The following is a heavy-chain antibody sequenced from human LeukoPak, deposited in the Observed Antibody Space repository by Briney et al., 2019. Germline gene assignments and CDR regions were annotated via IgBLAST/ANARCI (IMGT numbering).Heavy chain of an antibody. CDR1: GGTFSSYT. J-gene: IGHJ4*02. CDR3: ARDCIGCLGFDY. D-gene: IGHD5/OR15-5a*01. Sequence: EASVKVSCKASGGTFSSYTISWVRQAPGQGLEWMGRIIPILGIANYAQKFQGRVTITADKSTSTAYMELSSLRSEDTAVYYCARDCIGCLGFDYWGQGTLVTVSS. V-gene: IGHV1-69*04. CDR2: IIPILGIA.